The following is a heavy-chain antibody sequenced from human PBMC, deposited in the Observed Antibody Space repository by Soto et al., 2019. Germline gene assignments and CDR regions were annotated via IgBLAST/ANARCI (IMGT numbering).Heavy chain of an antibody. CDR2: INPSGGST. CDR3: ARASLEYSSRAGAFDI. D-gene: IGHD6-6*01. J-gene: IGHJ3*02. CDR1: GYTFTSYY. Sequence: ASVKVSCKASGYTFTSYYMHWVRQAPGQGLEWMGIINPSGGSTSYAQKFQGRVTMTRDTSTSTVYMELSSLRSEDTAVYYCARASLEYSSRAGAFDIWGQGTMVTVSS. V-gene: IGHV1-46*03.